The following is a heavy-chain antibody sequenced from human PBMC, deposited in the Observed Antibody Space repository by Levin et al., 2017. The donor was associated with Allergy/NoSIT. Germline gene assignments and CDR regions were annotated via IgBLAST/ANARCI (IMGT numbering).Heavy chain of an antibody. CDR1: GFTFSSYS. J-gene: IGHJ4*02. CDR3: ATTKLGYCSSTSCQGDY. D-gene: IGHD2-2*01. CDR2: ISSSSSYI. Sequence: KTGGSLRLSCAASGFTFSSYSMNWVRQAPGKGLEWVSSISSSSSYIYYADSVKGRFTISRDNAKNSLYLQMNSLRAEDTAVYYCATTKLGYCSSTSCQGDYWGQGTLVTVSS. V-gene: IGHV3-21*01.